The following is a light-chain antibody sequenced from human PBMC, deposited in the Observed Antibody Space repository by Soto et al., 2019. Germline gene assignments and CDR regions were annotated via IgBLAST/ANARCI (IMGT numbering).Light chain of an antibody. J-gene: IGKJ1*01. CDR3: QQYGSSSWT. CDR2: GTS. CDR1: QSVSSSY. V-gene: IGKV3-20*01. Sequence: ETVLTQSPGTLSLSPGERATLSCRASQSVSSSYLAWYQQKPGQAPRLLIYGTSSRATAIPDRFSGSGSGTDFTLTISRLEPEDFAVYYCQQYGSSSWTFGQGTKVDNK.